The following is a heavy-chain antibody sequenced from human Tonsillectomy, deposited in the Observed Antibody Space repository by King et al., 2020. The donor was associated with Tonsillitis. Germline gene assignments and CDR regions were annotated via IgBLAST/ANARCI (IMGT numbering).Heavy chain of an antibody. V-gene: IGHV3-33*08. CDR2: IWYDGSNK. CDR1: GFTFSSYG. J-gene: IGHJ4*02. CDR3: ASDPSIAARNYFDY. Sequence: VQLVEYGGGGVQPGRSLRLSCAASGFTFSSYGRHWFRQAPGKGREWVAVIWYDGSNKYYADSVKGRFTISRDNSKNTLYLQMNSLRAEETAVYYCASDPSIAARNYFDYWGQGTLVTVSS. D-gene: IGHD6-6*01.